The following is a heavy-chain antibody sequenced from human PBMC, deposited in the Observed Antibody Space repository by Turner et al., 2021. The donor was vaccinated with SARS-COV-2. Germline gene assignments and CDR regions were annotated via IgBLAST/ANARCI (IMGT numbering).Heavy chain of an antibody. J-gene: IGHJ4*02. Sequence: EVQLSESGGVLVQPGGSLRLSCAASVFTFSNYAMNWVRQAPGKGLEWVSGISGGGGSTKYADSVNGRFTISRDNSKNTLYLQMNSLRAEDTAVYYCARGPHPRGFDYWGQGTLVTVSS. CDR2: ISGGGGST. D-gene: IGHD3-10*01. CDR1: VFTFSNYA. CDR3: ARGPHPRGFDY. V-gene: IGHV3-23*01.